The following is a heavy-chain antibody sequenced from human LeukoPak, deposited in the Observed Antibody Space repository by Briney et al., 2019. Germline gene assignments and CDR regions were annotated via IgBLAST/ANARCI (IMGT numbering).Heavy chain of an antibody. Sequence: GRSLRLSCAASGFTFDDYAMLWVRQAPGKGLEWVSGISWNSGSIGYADSVKGRFTISRDNAKNSLYLQMNSLRAEDTALYYCAKDSSLSGSYYDYWGQGTLVTVSS. CDR2: ISWNSGSI. CDR3: AKDSSLSGSYYDY. D-gene: IGHD1-26*01. CDR1: GFTFDDYA. V-gene: IGHV3-9*01. J-gene: IGHJ4*02.